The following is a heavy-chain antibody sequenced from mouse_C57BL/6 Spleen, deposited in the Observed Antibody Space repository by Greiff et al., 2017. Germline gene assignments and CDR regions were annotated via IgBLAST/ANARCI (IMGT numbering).Heavy chain of an antibody. V-gene: IGHV1-22*01. CDR3: AREEGNYWYFDV. D-gene: IGHD2-1*01. CDR2: INPNNGGT. J-gene: IGHJ1*03. CDR1: GYTFTDYN. Sequence: VVKPGASVKMSCKASGYTFTDYNMHWVKQSHGKSLEWIGYINPNNGGTSYNQKFKGKATLTVNKSSSTAYMELRSLTSEDSAVYYCAREEGNYWYFDVWGTGTTVTVSS.